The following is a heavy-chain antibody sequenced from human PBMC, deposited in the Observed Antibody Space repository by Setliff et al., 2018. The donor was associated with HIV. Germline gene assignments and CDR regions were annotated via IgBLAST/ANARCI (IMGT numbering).Heavy chain of an antibody. Sequence: SETLSLTCTVSGGSISSGSYYWSWIRQPAGKGLEWIGRIYTSGSTNYNPSLKSRVTISVDTSKNQFSLKLSSVTAADTAVYYCARVKATAGVMSPEKGRFDPWGQGTLVTVSS. CDR2: IYTSGST. CDR3: ARVKATAGVMSPEKGRFDP. J-gene: IGHJ5*02. CDR1: GGSISSGSYY. V-gene: IGHV4-61*02. D-gene: IGHD6-13*01.